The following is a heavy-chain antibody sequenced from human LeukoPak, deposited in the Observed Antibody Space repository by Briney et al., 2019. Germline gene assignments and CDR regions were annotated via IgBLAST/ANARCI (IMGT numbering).Heavy chain of an antibody. CDR1: GFTFDDYG. Sequence: PGGSLRLSCAASGFTFDDYGMSWVRQVPGKGLEWVSVIYSGGSTYYADSVKGRFTISRDNSKNTLYLQMNSLRAEDTAVYYCARGGVLRYFDWLLSLYYFDYWGQGTLVTVSS. CDR2: IYSGGST. CDR3: ARGGVLRYFDWLLSLYYFDY. J-gene: IGHJ4*02. D-gene: IGHD3-9*01. V-gene: IGHV3-66*01.